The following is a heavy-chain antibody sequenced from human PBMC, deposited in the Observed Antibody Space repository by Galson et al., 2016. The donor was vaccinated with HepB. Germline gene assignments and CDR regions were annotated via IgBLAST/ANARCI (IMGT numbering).Heavy chain of an antibody. Sequence: TLSLTCRVSGGSISSSTYYWAWIRQPPGKGLEWIGSIYYSGSAYYNPSLKSRVTISIGTSKNQFSLKLSSVTAADTAVYYWARRGVLVTGKWFDPWGQGILVTVSS. CDR3: ARRGVLVTGKWFDP. CDR2: IYYSGSA. CDR1: GGSISSSTYY. V-gene: IGHV4-39*01. D-gene: IGHD3-10*01. J-gene: IGHJ5*02.